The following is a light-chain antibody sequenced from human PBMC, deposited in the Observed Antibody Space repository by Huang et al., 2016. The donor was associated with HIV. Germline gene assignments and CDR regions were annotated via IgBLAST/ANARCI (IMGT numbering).Light chain of an antibody. J-gene: IGKJ2*01. V-gene: IGKV3-15*01. CDR1: QSVSSN. Sequence: EIVMTQSPGTLPVSPGERVTLSCRASQSVSSNVAWYQHKPGQAPRLLIYGASTRATGTPARCSGSGSGTGFTLTINSLQSEDFAIYYCQHYNTFGQGTKLEIK. CDR2: GAS. CDR3: QHYNT.